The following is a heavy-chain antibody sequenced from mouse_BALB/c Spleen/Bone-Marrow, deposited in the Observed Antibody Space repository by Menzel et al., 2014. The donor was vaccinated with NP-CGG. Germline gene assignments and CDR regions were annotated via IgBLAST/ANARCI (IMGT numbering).Heavy chain of an antibody. D-gene: IGHD1-1*01. J-gene: IGHJ4*01. V-gene: IGHV5-12-2*01. CDR3: ARHPIYYYGSSWGNYAMDY. CDR2: ISNGGGST. CDR1: GFTFSSYI. Sequence: EVNVVESGGGLVQPGGSLKLSCAASGFTFSSYIMSWVRQTPEKRLEWVAYISNGGGSTHYPDTVKGRFTISRDNAKNTLYLQMSSLKSEDTVMYYCARHPIYYYGSSWGNYAMDYWGQGTSVTVSS.